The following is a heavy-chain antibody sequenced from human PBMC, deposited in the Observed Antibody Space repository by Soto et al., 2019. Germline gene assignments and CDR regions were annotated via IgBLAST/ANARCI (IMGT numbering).Heavy chain of an antibody. CDR1: GGTFSSYA. V-gene: IGHV1-69*13. D-gene: IGHD1-7*01. CDR3: AIYILDLPYNWFAP. CDR2: IIPIFGTA. Sequence: GASVKVSCKASGGTFSSYAISWVRQAPGQGLEWMGGIIPIFGTANYAQKFQGRVTITADESTSTAYMELSSLRSEDTAVYYCAIYILDLPYNWFAPWARGSLVPVSS. J-gene: IGHJ5*02.